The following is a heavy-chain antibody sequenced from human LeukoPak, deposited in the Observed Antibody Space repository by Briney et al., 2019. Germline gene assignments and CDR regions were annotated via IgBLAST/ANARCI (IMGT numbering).Heavy chain of an antibody. D-gene: IGHD3-22*01. CDR2: IRSKANSYAT. CDR1: GFTFSGSA. Sequence: GGSLRPSCAASGFTFSGSAMHWVRQASGKGLEWVGRIRSKANSYATAYAAPVKGRFTISRDDSKNTAYLQMNSLKTEDTAVYYCTRIGGDDSSGYYYGDFDYWGQGTLVTVSS. J-gene: IGHJ4*02. CDR3: TRIGGDDSSGYYYGDFDY. V-gene: IGHV3-73*01.